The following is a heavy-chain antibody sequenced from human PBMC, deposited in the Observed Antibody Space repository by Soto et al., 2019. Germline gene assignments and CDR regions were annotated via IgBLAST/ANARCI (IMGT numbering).Heavy chain of an antibody. CDR2: IDPSDSYT. Sequence: LGESLKISCKASGYNFTAFWIHWVRQVPGKGLEWLGKIDPSDSYTNYSPSFEGHVTISTDNSITTAYLQWSSLRASDTALYFCARVHKNWFDSWAQGTMVTVSS. CDR1: GYNFTAFW. V-gene: IGHV5-10-1*01. CDR3: ARVHKNWFDS. J-gene: IGHJ5*01.